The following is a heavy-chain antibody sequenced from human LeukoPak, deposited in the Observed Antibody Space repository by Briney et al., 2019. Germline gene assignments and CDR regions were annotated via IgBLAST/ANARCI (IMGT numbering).Heavy chain of an antibody. CDR1: GYTFTDYF. Sequence: ASVKVSCKTSGYTFTDYFIHWVRQAPGQGLEWMGWINPNSGGTNYAQKFQGRVTMTRDTSISTAYMELSRLRSDDTAVYYCARDREYSGYDWVYYYYMDVWGKGTTVTVSS. J-gene: IGHJ6*03. D-gene: IGHD5-12*01. V-gene: IGHV1-2*02. CDR3: ARDREYSGYDWVYYYYMDV. CDR2: INPNSGGT.